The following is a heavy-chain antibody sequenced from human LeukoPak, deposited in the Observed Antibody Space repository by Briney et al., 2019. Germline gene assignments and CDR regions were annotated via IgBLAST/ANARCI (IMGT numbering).Heavy chain of an antibody. Sequence: GGSLRLSCAAPGFTFSSYAMSWVRQAPGKGLEWVSAISGSGGSTYYVDSVKGRFTISRDNSKNTLYLQMNSLRAEDTAVYYCARWGVAAAVHDAFDIWGQGTMVTVSS. J-gene: IGHJ3*02. D-gene: IGHD6-13*01. CDR1: GFTFSSYA. V-gene: IGHV3-23*01. CDR2: ISGSGGST. CDR3: ARWGVAAAVHDAFDI.